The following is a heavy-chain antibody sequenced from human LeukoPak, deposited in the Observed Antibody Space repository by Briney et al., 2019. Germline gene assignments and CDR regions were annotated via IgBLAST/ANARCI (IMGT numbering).Heavy chain of an antibody. J-gene: IGHJ6*02. Sequence: GGSLRLSCAASEFTFSHYSMNWVRQAPGKGLEWLSYISYDIRDTYYADSVKGRFIISRDNAKNSLYLQINSLRDEDTAVYSCARDFRGHYSMDVWGQGTTVTVSS. CDR2: ISYDIRDT. CDR3: ARDFRGHYSMDV. V-gene: IGHV3-21*05. CDR1: EFTFSHYS.